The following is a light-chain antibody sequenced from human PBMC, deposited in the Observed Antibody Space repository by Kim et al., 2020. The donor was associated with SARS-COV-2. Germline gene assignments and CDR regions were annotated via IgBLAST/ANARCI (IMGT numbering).Light chain of an antibody. CDR1: RSNIGAGYE. Sequence: QRFTISCTGSRSNIGAGYEEQWYQQRPGTAPKLLSYGDNNRPSGVPDRFSGSKSGTSASLAITGLRTEDEADYYCQSYDNSLSGYVFGTGTKVYVL. J-gene: IGLJ1*01. CDR3: QSYDNSLSGYV. CDR2: GDN. V-gene: IGLV1-40*01.